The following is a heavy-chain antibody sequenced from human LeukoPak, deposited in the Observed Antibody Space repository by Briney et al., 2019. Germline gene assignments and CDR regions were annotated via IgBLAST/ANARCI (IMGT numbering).Heavy chain of an antibody. CDR2: IYPGDSDT. J-gene: IGHJ3*02. CDR1: GYSFTSYW. CDR3: ASTVSGGYHESVADAFDI. Sequence: GESLKISCKGSGYSFTSYWIGWVRQMPGKGLEWMGIIYPGDSDTRYSPSFQGQVTISADKSISTAYLQWSSLKASDTAMYYCASTVSGGYHESVADAFDIWGQGTMVTVSS. V-gene: IGHV5-51*01. D-gene: IGHD2-15*01.